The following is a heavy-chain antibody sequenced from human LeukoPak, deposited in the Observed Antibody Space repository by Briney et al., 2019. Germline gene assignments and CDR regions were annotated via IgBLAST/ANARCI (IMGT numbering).Heavy chain of an antibody. CDR3: ARGWDSSLAGYGMDV. CDR2: ISFDGSNK. V-gene: IGHV3-30*01. D-gene: IGHD6-13*01. Sequence: GGSLRLSCAASGFSFSSHAMHWVRQAPGKGLEWVAVISFDGSNKYYADSVKGRFTISRDNSKNTLYLQMNSLRSEDTAVYYCARGWDSSLAGYGMDVWGQGTTVTVSS. CDR1: GFSFSSHA. J-gene: IGHJ6*02.